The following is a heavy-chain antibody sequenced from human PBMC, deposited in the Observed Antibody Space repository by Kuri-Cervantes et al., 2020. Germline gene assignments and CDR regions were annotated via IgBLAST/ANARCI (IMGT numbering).Heavy chain of an antibody. CDR1: GYTFTGYY. V-gene: IGHV1-2*04. Sequence: ASVKVSCKASGYTFTGYYMHWVRQAPGQGLEWMGWINPNSGGTNYAQKFQGWVTMTGDTSISTAYMELSRLRSDDTAVYYCARAMVRGVIQCPGYWGQGTLVTVSS. D-gene: IGHD3-10*01. J-gene: IGHJ4*02. CDR2: INPNSGGT. CDR3: ARAMVRGVIQCPGY.